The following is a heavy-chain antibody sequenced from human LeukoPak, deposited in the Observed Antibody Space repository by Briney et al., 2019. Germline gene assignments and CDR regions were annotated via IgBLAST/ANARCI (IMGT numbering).Heavy chain of an antibody. CDR2: IYTSGST. CDR1: GGSISSYY. V-gene: IGHV4-4*07. J-gene: IGHJ6*03. Sequence: SETLSLTCTVSGGSISSYYWSWIRQPAGKGLEWIGRIYTSGSTNYNPSLKSRVTMSVDTSKNQFSLKLSSVTAADTAVYYCARGARAIRYFDWLYYYYYYYMDVWGKGTTVTISS. D-gene: IGHD3-9*01. CDR3: ARGARAIRYFDWLYYYYYYYMDV.